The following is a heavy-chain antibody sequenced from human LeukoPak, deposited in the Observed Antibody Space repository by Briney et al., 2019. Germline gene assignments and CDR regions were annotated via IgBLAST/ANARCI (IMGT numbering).Heavy chain of an antibody. CDR2: ISPDSNYK. J-gene: IGHJ6*02. CDR3: VRGFPYDDPTEGYYYVMDV. CDR1: GFTFSTYS. D-gene: IGHD4-17*01. Sequence: GGSLRLSCAASGFTFSTYSMNWLRLAPGKGLEWVSSISPDSNYKYYVDSVKGRFTISRDKSKNTLYLQMNSLRAEDTAVYYCVRGFPYDDPTEGYYYVMDVWGQGTTVTVSS. V-gene: IGHV3-21*01.